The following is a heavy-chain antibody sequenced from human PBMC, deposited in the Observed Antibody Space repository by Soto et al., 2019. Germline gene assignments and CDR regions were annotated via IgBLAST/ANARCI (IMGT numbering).Heavy chain of an antibody. D-gene: IGHD3-16*01. CDR2: IRYSEST. V-gene: IGHV4-31*03. Sequence: QVQLQQSGPGLVEPSQTLSLTCTVSGDSISSGGYYWTWVRQRPGKGLEWIGYIRYSESTYYNPSLKSRVIVSIDTSKNQFSLRLSSVTAADTAVYFCTRGAWGYAFDVWGQGTMVTVSS. J-gene: IGHJ3*01. CDR3: TRGAWGYAFDV. CDR1: GDSISSGGYY.